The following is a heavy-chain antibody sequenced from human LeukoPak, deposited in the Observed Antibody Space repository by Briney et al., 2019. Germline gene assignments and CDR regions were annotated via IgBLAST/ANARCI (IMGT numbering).Heavy chain of an antibody. CDR2: IYYSGNT. V-gene: IGHV4-39*07. Sequence: SETLSLTCTVSGGSISSTGYYWGWIRQPPGKGLEWIASIYYSGNTYYNPSLRSRVTISVDTSKNQFSLKLNSVTAADTAVYYCARADIAVVPSTNFDFWGQGTLVTVSS. CDR3: ARADIAVVPSTNFDF. CDR1: GGSISSTGYY. J-gene: IGHJ4*02. D-gene: IGHD2-2*01.